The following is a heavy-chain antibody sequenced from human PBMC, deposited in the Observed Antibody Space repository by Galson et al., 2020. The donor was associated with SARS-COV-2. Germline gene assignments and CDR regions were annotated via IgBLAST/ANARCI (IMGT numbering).Heavy chain of an antibody. Sequence: GEALKISCKGSGYSFTTYWIDWVRQMPGKGLEWMGNIYPDDSDTRYSPSFQGQVTISADKSISTAYLQWSSLKASDTAMYYCARPYRGSHSFDAFDIWGPGKMVTVSS. D-gene: IGHD3-16*01. CDR3: ARPYRGSHSFDAFDI. J-gene: IGHJ3*02. CDR1: GYSFTTYW. V-gene: IGHV5-51*01. CDR2: IYPDDSDT.